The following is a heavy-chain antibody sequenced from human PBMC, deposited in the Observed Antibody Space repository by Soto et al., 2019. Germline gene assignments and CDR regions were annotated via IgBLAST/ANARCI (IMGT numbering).Heavy chain of an antibody. CDR2: ISISSSDR. CDR1: GFTLRTYT. Sequence: GGSLRLSCAASGFTLRTYTMNWVRQAPGKGLEWVSSISISSSDRYYADSVRGRFTISRDNAKNALYLQMNSLRADDTAVYFCVRGMNPLFGGQGTLVTV. V-gene: IGHV3-21*06. CDR3: VRGMNPLF. J-gene: IGHJ4*01.